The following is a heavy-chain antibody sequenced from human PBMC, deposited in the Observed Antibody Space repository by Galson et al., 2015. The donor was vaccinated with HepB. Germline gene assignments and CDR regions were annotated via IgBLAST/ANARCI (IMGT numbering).Heavy chain of an antibody. CDR1: GLTFSNYW. J-gene: IGHJ4*02. V-gene: IGHV3-7*03. CDR3: AGGSGWVADC. Sequence: SLRLSCAASGLTFSNYWMNWVRQAPGKGLEWVANIKQDGSAKYYVDSVKGRFIISRDNAKNALYLQMNSLTVEDTAVYYCAGGSGWVADCWGQGTLVTVSS. D-gene: IGHD6-19*01. CDR2: IKQDGSAK.